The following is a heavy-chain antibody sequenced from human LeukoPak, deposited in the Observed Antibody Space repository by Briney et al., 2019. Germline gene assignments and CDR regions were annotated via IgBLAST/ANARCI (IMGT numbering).Heavy chain of an antibody. CDR2: IYDRGST. CDR1: GGSISSYY. J-gene: IGHJ4*02. Sequence: PSETLSLTCTVSGGSISSYYWSWIRQPPGKGLEWIGNIYDRGSTKYNPSLRSRVTISVDTSKNQFSLRLSSVTAADTAVYYCARGRTFDNWGQGTLVTVSS. CDR3: ARGRTFDN. V-gene: IGHV4-59*01.